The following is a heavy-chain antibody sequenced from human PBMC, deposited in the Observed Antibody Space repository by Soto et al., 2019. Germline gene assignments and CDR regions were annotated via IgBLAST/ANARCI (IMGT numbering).Heavy chain of an antibody. J-gene: IGHJ4*02. CDR3: ARGVVAARRVHFDY. D-gene: IGHD6-6*01. V-gene: IGHV1-8*01. CDR1: GYTFTSYD. Sequence: ASVKVSCKASGYTFTSYDINWVRQATGQGLEWMGWMNPNSGNTGYAQKFQGRVTMTRNTSISTAYMELSSLRSEDTAVYYCARGVVAARRVHFDYWGQGTLVNVSS. CDR2: MNPNSGNT.